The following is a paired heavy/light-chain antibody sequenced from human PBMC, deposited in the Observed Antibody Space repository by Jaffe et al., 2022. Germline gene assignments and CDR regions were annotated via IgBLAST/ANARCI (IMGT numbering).Light chain of an antibody. CDR2: AAS. J-gene: IGKJ1*01. V-gene: IGKV1-6*01. CDR1: QGIRND. Sequence: AIQMTQSPSSLSASVGDRVTITCRASQGIRNDLGWYQQKPGKAPKLLIYAASSLQSGVPSRFSGSGSGTDFTLTISSLQPEDFATYYCLQDYNYPLTFGQGTKVEIK. CDR3: LQDYNYPLT.
Heavy chain of an antibody. J-gene: IGHJ5*02. CDR2: ISSSGSTI. CDR3: ARSPYYYDSSGYYYRWFDP. V-gene: IGHV3-48*03. Sequence: EVQLVESGGGLVQPGGSLRLSCAASGFTFSSYEMNWVRQAPGKGLEWVSYISSSGSTIYYADSVKGRFTISRDNAKNSLYLQMNSLRAEDTAVYYCARSPYYYDSSGYYYRWFDPWGQGTLVTVSS. CDR1: GFTFSSYE. D-gene: IGHD3-22*01.